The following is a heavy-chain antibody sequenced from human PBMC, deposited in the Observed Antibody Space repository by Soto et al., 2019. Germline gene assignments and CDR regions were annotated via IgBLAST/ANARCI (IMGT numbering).Heavy chain of an antibody. Sequence: PSETLCVTCTFSGGYISSRSYYWGWIRQPPGKGVEWIGSIYYSGSTYYNPSLKSRVTISVDTSKNQFSLKLSSVTAADTAVYYCARQRIAARPGVWYYNWFDPWGQGTLVTVSS. J-gene: IGHJ5*02. CDR2: IYYSGST. CDR3: ARQRIAARPGVWYYNWFDP. V-gene: IGHV4-39*01. D-gene: IGHD6-6*01. CDR1: GGYISSRSYY.